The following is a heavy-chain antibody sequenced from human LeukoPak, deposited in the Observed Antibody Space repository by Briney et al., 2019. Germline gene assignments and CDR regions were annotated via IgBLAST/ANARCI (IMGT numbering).Heavy chain of an antibody. CDR3: ARVVAMVRGARVFDY. CDR2: IYYSGST. D-gene: IGHD3-10*01. Sequence: SETLSLTCTVSGGSISSSSYYWGWIRQPPGKGLEWIGSIYYSGSTNYNPSLKSRVTISVDTSKNQFSLKLSSVTAADTAVYYCARVVAMVRGARVFDYWGQGTLVTVSS. V-gene: IGHV4-39*07. CDR1: GGSISSSSYY. J-gene: IGHJ4*02.